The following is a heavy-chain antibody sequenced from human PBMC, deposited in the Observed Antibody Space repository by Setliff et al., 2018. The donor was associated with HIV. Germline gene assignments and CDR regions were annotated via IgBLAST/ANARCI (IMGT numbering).Heavy chain of an antibody. J-gene: IGHJ4*02. D-gene: IGHD2-21*02. CDR1: GYTFTSYY. V-gene: IGHV1-46*01. Sequence: ASVKVSCKASGYTFTSYYMHWVRQAPGQGLEWMGLINPRDGSTTYAQKFQGRVTITRDTSASTAYMELSSLRPEDTAVYYCASPTAIPHWGQGTLVTVSS. CDR3: ASPTAIPH. CDR2: INPRDGST.